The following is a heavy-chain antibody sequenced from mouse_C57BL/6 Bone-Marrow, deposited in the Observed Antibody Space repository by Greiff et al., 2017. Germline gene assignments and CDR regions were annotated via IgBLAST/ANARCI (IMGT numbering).Heavy chain of an antibody. D-gene: IGHD1-1*01. V-gene: IGHV1-69*01. CDR3: ARIPTYYGSSSFDY. CDR2: IDPSDSYT. J-gene: IGHJ2*01. CDR1: GYTFTSYW. Sequence: VQLQQPGAELVMPGASVKLSCKASGYTFTSYWMHWVKQRPGQGLEWIGEIDPSDSYTNYNQKFKGKSTLTVDKSSSTAYMQLSSLTSEDSAVYYCARIPTYYGSSSFDYWGQGTTLTVSS.